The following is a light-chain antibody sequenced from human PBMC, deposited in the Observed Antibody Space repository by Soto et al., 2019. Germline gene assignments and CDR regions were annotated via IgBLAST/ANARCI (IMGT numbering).Light chain of an antibody. Sequence: IVLTQSPGTLSLSPGERATLSCWASQSVSSNYLAWYQQKPGQAPRLLIYGASSRATGIPDRFNGTGSGTDFTLTISRLEPEDFAVYYCQHYGSSPRGTFGQGTKVEI. J-gene: IGKJ1*01. CDR3: QHYGSSPRGT. CDR2: GAS. V-gene: IGKV3-20*01. CDR1: QSVSSNY.